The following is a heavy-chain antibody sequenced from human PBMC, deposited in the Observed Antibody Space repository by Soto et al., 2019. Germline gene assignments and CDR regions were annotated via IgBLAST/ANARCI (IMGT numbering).Heavy chain of an antibody. J-gene: IGHJ6*02. CDR1: GYTFINYA. V-gene: IGHV1-3*01. CDR3: ARAPRSWGKHYYAMDV. D-gene: IGHD7-27*01. CDR2: INAGNGDT. Sequence: GASVKVSCKTSGYTFINYALHWVRQAPGQRLEWMGWINAGNGDTKYSQKFHDRVTITSDTSASTTYMELSSLRSGDTAVYYCARAPRSWGKHYYAMDVWGQGTTVTVSS.